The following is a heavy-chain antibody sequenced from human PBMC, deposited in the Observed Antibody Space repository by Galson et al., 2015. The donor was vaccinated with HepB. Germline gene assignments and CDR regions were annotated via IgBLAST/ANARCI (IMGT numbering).Heavy chain of an antibody. CDR3: ARDPEVVGRYNYFYYMDV. Sequence: SLRLSCATSGFTFGDYHMSWVRQAPGKRLECVSYISSNGRTNYYADSVKGRFTISRDNGKNSLYLQMNSLRAEDTAVYYCARDPEVVGRYNYFYYMDVWGKGTTVTVSS. V-gene: IGHV3-11*01. D-gene: IGHD2-15*01. J-gene: IGHJ6*03. CDR2: ISSNGRTN. CDR1: GFTFGDYH.